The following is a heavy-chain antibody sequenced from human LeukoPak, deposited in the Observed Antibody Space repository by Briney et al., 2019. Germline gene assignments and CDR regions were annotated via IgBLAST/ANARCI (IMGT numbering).Heavy chain of an antibody. J-gene: IGHJ5*01. CDR1: GXTFNTYW. Sequence: PGGSLRLSCAASGXTFNTYWMSWVRQAPGKGLEWVANIKEDGSDKYYVDSMKGRFTISRDNAKNSLYLQMNSLRAEDTAVYYCARRGLPDSWGQGTLVTVSS. CDR2: IKEDGSDK. D-gene: IGHD2-15*01. V-gene: IGHV3-7*05. CDR3: ARRGLPDS.